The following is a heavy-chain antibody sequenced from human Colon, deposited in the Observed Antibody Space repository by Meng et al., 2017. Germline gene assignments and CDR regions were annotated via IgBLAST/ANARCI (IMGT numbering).Heavy chain of an antibody. CDR1: GDCVGVSSC. J-gene: IGHJ4*02. CDR2: IDHRGSA. CDR3: ARHGGYYQDF. Sequence: PQSGPCLGKPAATTSLPYSVSGDCVGVSSCWLWVRQPPGRGLEWIGQIDHRGSAYYRPSLNSRVTMSLDKSRNQFSLRLPSVTAADTAVYYCARHGGYYQDFWGQGTLVTVSS. D-gene: IGHD4-23*01. V-gene: IGHV4-4*02.